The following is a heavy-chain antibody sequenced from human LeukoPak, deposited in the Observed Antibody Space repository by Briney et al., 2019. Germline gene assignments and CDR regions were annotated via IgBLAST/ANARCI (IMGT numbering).Heavy chain of an antibody. Sequence: GGSLRLSCAASGFTFSSYAMSWVRQAPGKGLEWVSAISGSGGSTYYEDSVKGRFTISRDNAKNTLYLQMNSMRAEDTAVYYCAKPIVVVPAAEYYFDYWGQGTLVTVSS. J-gene: IGHJ4*02. D-gene: IGHD2-2*01. CDR1: GFTFSSYA. V-gene: IGHV3-23*01. CDR2: ISGSGGST. CDR3: AKPIVVVPAAEYYFDY.